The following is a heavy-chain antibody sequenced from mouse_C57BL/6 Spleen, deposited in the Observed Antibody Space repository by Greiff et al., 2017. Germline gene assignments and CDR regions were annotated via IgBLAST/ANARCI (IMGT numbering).Heavy chain of an antibody. CDR3: ANTVASGFDV. J-gene: IGHJ1*03. Sequence: VQLQQSGPELVKPGASVKISCKASGYAFSSSWMNWVKQRPGKGLEWIGRIYPGDGDTNYNGKFKGKATLTADKSSSTAYMQLSSLTSEDSAVYFWANTVASGFDVWGTGTTVTVSA. CDR2: IYPGDGDT. V-gene: IGHV1-82*01. D-gene: IGHD1-1*01. CDR1: GYAFSSSW.